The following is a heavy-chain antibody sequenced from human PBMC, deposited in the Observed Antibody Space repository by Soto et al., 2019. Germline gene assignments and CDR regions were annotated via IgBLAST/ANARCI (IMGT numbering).Heavy chain of an antibody. V-gene: IGHV3-23*01. Sequence: EVQLLESGGGLVQPGGSLRLSCVGSGFFFSSYTMTWVRQAPGKGLEWVSSFSATSENTYYADSVRGRFTISRDNSKNTLFLQMNSLTAEDTAMYYCAKARDQQWVRLPFDYCGQGILVIVSS. CDR3: AKARDQQWVRLPFDY. J-gene: IGHJ4*02. D-gene: IGHD6-19*01. CDR2: FSATSENT. CDR1: GFFFSSYT.